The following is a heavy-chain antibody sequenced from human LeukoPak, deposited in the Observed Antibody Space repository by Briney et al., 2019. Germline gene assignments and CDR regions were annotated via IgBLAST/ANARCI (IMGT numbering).Heavy chain of an antibody. CDR1: GASLSSYY. J-gene: IGHJ4*02. D-gene: IGHD5-24*01. CDR2: IYYSGSS. Sequence: PSETLSLTCTVSGASLSSYYWGWIRQPPGKGLEWIGSIYYSGSSFDNPALKSRVTISVDTSKNQFSLKLSSVTAADTAVYYCARHRSGWLQSSFDYWGQGTLVTVSS. CDR3: ARHRSGWLQSSFDY. V-gene: IGHV4-39*01.